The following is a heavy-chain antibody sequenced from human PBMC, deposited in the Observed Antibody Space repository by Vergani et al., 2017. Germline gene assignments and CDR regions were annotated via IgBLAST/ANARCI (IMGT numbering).Heavy chain of an antibody. CDR1: GFSLSNARMG. Sequence: QVTLKESGPVLVKPTETLTLTCTVSGFSLSNARMGVSWIRQPPGKALEWLAHIFSNDEKSYSTSLKSRLTISKDTSKSQVVLTMTNMDPVDTATYYFARIDGYYRYYYYGMDVWGQGTTVTVSS. CDR3: ARIDGYYRYYYYGMDV. V-gene: IGHV2-26*01. J-gene: IGHJ6*02. D-gene: IGHD3-22*01. CDR2: IFSNDEK.